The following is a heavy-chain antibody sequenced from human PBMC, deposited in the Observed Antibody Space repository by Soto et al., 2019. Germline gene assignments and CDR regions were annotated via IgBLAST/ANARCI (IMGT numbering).Heavy chain of an antibody. V-gene: IGHV3-23*01. Sequence: PGGSLRLSCAASGFTFSTYAMSWVRQAPGKGLEWVSAISRSGGSTYYADSVKGRFTISRDNSKNTLYLQMNSLRAEDTAVYHCAKDFGHYDILTGYPTFDSWGQGTPVTVSS. CDR3: AKDFGHYDILTGYPTFDS. CDR1: GFTFSTYA. D-gene: IGHD3-9*01. CDR2: ISRSGGST. J-gene: IGHJ4*02.